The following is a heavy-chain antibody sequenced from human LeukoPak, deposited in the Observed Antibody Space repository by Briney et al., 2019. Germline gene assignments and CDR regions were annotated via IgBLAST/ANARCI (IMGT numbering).Heavy chain of an antibody. CDR3: ATYYYDSGGFHFHH. J-gene: IGHJ1*01. CDR1: GFTFNNAW. D-gene: IGHD3-22*01. V-gene: IGHV3-64*01. CDR2: ISSNGGRT. Sequence: GGSLRLSCAASGFTFNNAWMSWVRQAPGKGLEYVSAISSNGGRTYYANSVKGRFTISRDNSRNTLYLQMGSLRAEDMAVYYCATYYYDSGGFHFHHWGQGTLVTVSS.